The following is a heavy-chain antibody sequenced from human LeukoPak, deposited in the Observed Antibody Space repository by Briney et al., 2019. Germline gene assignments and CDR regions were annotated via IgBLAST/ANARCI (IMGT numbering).Heavy chain of an antibody. CDR3: ARGLLVVPAAYTEFDY. CDR2: IIPIFGTA. J-gene: IGHJ4*02. Sequence: ASVKVSCKVSGYTLTELSMHWVRQAPGQGLEWMGGIIPIFGTANYAQKFQGRVTITADESTSTAYMELSSLRSEDTAVYYCARGLLVVPAAYTEFDYWGQGTLVTVSS. CDR1: GYTLTELS. D-gene: IGHD2-2*01. V-gene: IGHV1-69*13.